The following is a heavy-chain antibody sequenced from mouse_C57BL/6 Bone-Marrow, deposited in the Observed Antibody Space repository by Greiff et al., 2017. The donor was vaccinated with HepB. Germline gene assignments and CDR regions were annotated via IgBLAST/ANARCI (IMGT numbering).Heavy chain of an antibody. CDR3: AKCLYYFDY. CDR1: GYTFTSYW. Sequence: QVQLQQPGAELVKPGASVKLSCKASGYTFTSYWMQWVKQRPGQGLEWIGEIDPSDSYTNYNQKFKGKATLTVDTSSSTAYMQLSSLTSEDSAVYYCAKCLYYFDYWGQGTTLTVSS. CDR2: IDPSDSYT. V-gene: IGHV1-50*01. J-gene: IGHJ2*01.